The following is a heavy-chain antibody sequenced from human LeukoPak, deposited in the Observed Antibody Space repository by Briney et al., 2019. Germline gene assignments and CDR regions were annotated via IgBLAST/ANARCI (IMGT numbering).Heavy chain of an antibody. D-gene: IGHD6-13*01. Sequence: GGSLRLSCAASGFNSNALSMIWVRQAPGKGLEWLSYITGSSSTIYYTDSVKGRFTISRDNAKNSVYLQMNSLRDEDTAVYFCARVRGSRWPIAYFDYWGQGTLVTVSS. J-gene: IGHJ4*02. CDR2: ITGSSSTI. CDR1: GFNSNALS. V-gene: IGHV3-48*02. CDR3: ARVRGSRWPIAYFDY.